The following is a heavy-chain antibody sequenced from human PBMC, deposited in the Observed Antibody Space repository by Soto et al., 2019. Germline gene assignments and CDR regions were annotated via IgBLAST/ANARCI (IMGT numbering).Heavy chain of an antibody. D-gene: IGHD6-19*01. J-gene: IGHJ6*02. CDR1: GFTFSSYA. CDR3: ARAYIAVAFHPSYYYGMDV. V-gene: IGHV3-30-3*01. Sequence: PGGSLTLSCAASGFTFSSYAMHWVRQAPGKGLEWVAVISYDGSNKYYADSVKGRFTISRDNSKNTLYLQMNSLRAEDTAVYYCARAYIAVAFHPSYYYGMDVWGQGTTVTVSS. CDR2: ISYDGSNK.